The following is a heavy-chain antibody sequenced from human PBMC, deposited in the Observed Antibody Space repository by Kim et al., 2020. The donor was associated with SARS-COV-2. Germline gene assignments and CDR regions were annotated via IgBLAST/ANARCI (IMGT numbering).Heavy chain of an antibody. CDR3: ARRHRISXYDSXXXYEDDXXXI. D-gene: IGHD3-22*01. CDR2: IYPGDSDT. CDR1: GYSFTSYW. Sequence: GESLKISCKGSGYSFTSYWIGWVRQMPGKGLEWMGIIYPGDSDTRYSPSFQGQVTISADKSISTAYLQWSSLKASDTAMYYCARRHRISXYDSXXXYEDDXXXIWGQGTXXXVSS. J-gene: IGHJ3*02. V-gene: IGHV5-51*01.